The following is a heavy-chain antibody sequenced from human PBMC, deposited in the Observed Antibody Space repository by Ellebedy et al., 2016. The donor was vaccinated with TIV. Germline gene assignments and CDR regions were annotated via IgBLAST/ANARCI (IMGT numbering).Heavy chain of an antibody. J-gene: IGHJ3*02. V-gene: IGHV3-33*08. Sequence: PGGFLRLSCAASGFTFSNYGMHWVRQAPGKGLEWVAVIWYDGNKKYYADSVKGRFTIFRENSKNTLYLRMNSLRAEDTAVYYCARDYEVLTTVSYVFDIWGQGTMVTVSS. D-gene: IGHD4-11*01. CDR1: GFTFSNYG. CDR3: ARDYEVLTTVSYVFDI. CDR2: IWYDGNKK.